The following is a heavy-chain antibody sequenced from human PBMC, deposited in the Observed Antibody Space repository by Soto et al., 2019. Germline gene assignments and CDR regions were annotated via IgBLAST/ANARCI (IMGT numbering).Heavy chain of an antibody. CDR2: ISYDGSNK. Sequence: PGGSLRLSCAASGFTFGSYGMHWVGQAPGKGLEWVAVISYDGSNKYYADSVKGRFTISRDNSKNTLYLQMNSLRAEDTAVYYCAEDLKSVALYYYGMDGWGQGTTVTVSS. CDR1: GFTFGSYG. CDR3: AEDLKSVALYYYGMDG. J-gene: IGHJ6*02. V-gene: IGHV3-30*18. D-gene: IGHD6-19*01.